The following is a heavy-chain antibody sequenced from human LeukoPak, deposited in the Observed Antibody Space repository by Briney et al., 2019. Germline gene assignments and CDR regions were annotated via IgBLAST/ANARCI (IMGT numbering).Heavy chain of an antibody. D-gene: IGHD3-22*01. CDR1: GGSIRSYY. CDR3: ARDETYYYDSSGYLQHSNWFDP. V-gene: IGHV4-4*07. Sequence: SETLSLTCTVSGGSIRSYYWSWIRQPAGKGLEWIGRIYTSGSTNCNPSLKSRVTMSVDTSKNQFSLKLSSVTAADTAVYYCARDETYYYDSSGYLQHSNWFDPWGQGTLVTVSS. J-gene: IGHJ5*02. CDR2: IYTSGST.